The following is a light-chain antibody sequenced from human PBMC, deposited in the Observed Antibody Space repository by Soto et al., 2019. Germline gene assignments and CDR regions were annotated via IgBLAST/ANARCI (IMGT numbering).Light chain of an antibody. CDR2: DAS. J-gene: IGKJ5*01. CDR3: QHRMNWPLT. CDR1: QTVSSY. Sequence: IVFTPSPTPPSLSPGERSTLPCKASQTVSSYLLWYQQKPGQAPRLLIYDASNRATGVPARFTGSGSETDFTLTISSLEPEDFAVYYCQHRMNWPLTFGQGTRLEIK. V-gene: IGKV3-11*01.